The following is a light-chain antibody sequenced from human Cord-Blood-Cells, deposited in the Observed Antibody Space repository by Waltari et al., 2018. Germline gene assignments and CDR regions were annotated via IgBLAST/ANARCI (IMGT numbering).Light chain of an antibody. CDR1: SSNIGAGYD. V-gene: IGLV1-40*01. CDR2: GNS. J-gene: IGLJ1*01. Sequence: QSVLTQSPSVSGAPGQRVTISCTGSSSNIGAGYDVTWYQQLPGTAPKLLIYGNSNRPSGVPDRFSGSKSGTSASLAITGLQAEDEADYYCQSYDSSLSGYVFGTGTKVTVL. CDR3: QSYDSSLSGYV.